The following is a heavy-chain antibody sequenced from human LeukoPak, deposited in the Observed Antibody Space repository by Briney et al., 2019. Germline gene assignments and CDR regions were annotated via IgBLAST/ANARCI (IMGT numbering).Heavy chain of an antibody. V-gene: IGHV3-48*04. J-gene: IGHJ4*02. CDR2: ISGSSSSI. D-gene: IGHD1-26*01. Sequence: GGSLRLSCAASGFTFSSYTMNWVRQAPGKGLEWVSDISGSSSSIYYADSVKGRFTISRNNAKNSLYLQMNSLRAEDTAVYYCARDISGRAPPYYFDYWGQGTLVTVSS. CDR1: GFTFSSYT. CDR3: ARDISGRAPPYYFDY.